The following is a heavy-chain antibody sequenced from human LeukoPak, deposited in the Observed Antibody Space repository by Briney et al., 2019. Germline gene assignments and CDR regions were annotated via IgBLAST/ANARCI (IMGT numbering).Heavy chain of an antibody. CDR2: IIGSGGST. Sequence: GGSLRLSCTASGFTFGGYAMSWVRQAPGKGLEWVSAIIGSGGSTYYADSVKGRFTISRDSSKNTLYLQMNSLRAEDTAVYYCAKRMSGSYHPYYFDYWGQGTLVTVSS. J-gene: IGHJ4*02. V-gene: IGHV3-23*01. CDR3: AKRMSGSYHPYYFDY. D-gene: IGHD1-26*01. CDR1: GFTFGGYA.